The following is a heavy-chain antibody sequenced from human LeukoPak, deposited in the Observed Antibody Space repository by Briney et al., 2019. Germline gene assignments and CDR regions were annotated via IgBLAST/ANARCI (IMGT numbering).Heavy chain of an antibody. J-gene: IGHJ3*02. D-gene: IGHD1-26*01. CDR3: ASGSYYYDAFDI. V-gene: IGHV4-34*01. Sequence: PSETLSLTCAVYGGSFSGYYWSWIRQPPGKGLEWIGEINHSGSTNYNPSLKSRVTISVDTSKNQFSLKLSSVTAADTAVYYCASGSYYYDAFDIWGQGTMVTVSS. CDR2: INHSGST. CDR1: GGSFSGYY.